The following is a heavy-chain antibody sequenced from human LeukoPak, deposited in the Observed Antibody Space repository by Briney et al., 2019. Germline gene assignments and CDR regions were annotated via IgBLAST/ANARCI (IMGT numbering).Heavy chain of an antibody. V-gene: IGHV3-30*18. D-gene: IGHD3-22*01. Sequence: GGSLSLSCAASGFTFSSYGMHWVRQAPGKGLEWVAVISYDGSNKYYADSVKGRFTISRDNSKNTLYLQMNSLRAEDTAVYYCAKVQPGGWLQNYYYYGMDVWGQGTTVTVSS. CDR2: ISYDGSNK. CDR1: GFTFSSYG. J-gene: IGHJ6*02. CDR3: AKVQPGGWLQNYYYYGMDV.